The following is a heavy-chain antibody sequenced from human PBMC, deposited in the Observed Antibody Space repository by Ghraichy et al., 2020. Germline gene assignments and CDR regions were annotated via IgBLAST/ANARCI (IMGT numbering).Heavy chain of an antibody. J-gene: IGHJ6*02. CDR1: GFTFSSYS. CDR2: ISSSSSYI. CDR3: ARDNYDSRGGYGMDV. Sequence: GGSLRLSCAASGFTFSSYSMNWVRQAPGKGLEWVSSISSSSSYIYYADSVKGRFTISRDNAKNSLYLQMNSLRAEDTAVYCCARDNYDSRGGYGMDVWGQGTTVTVSS. D-gene: IGHD3-3*01. V-gene: IGHV3-21*01.